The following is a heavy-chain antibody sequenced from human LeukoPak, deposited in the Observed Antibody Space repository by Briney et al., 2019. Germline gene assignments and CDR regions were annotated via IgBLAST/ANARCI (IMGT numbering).Heavy chain of an antibody. Sequence: GGSLRLSCAASGFTFSSYGMHWVRQAPGKGLEWVAVISYDGTNKYYADSVKGRFTISRDNSKNTLYLQMNSLRAEDTAVYYCARAPGGGIVAAQVDYWGQGTLVTVSS. J-gene: IGHJ4*02. V-gene: IGHV3-30*03. CDR1: GFTFSSYG. D-gene: IGHD6-13*01. CDR3: ARAPGGGIVAAQVDY. CDR2: ISYDGTNK.